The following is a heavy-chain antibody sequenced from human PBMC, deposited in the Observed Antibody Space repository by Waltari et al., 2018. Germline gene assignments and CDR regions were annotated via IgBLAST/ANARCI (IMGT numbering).Heavy chain of an antibody. D-gene: IGHD7-27*01. V-gene: IGHV4-34*01. CDR1: GGSFSGYY. CDR2: INHSGST. Sequence: QVQLQQWGAGLLKPSETLSLTCAVYGGSFSGYYWGWIRQPPGKGLEWIGEINHSGSTNYNPSLKSRVTISVDTSKNQFSLKLSSVTAADTAVYYCARRLNWGRGYYYYMDVWGNGTTVTVSS. J-gene: IGHJ6*03. CDR3: ARRLNWGRGYYYYMDV.